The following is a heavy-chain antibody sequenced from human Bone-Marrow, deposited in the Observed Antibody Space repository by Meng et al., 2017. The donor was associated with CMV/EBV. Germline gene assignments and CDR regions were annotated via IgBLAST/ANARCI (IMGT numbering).Heavy chain of an antibody. V-gene: IGHV1-2*02. J-gene: IGHJ4*02. D-gene: IGHD1-14*01. CDR3: ARGEPAHRYFSY. CDR1: GYTFTGYY. CDR2: INPNSGGT. Sequence: ASVKVSCKASGYTFTGYYMHWVRQAPGQGLEWMGWINPNSGGTNYAQKFQGRVTMTRDTSISTAYMELSSLRSEDTAVYYCARGEPAHRYFSYWGQGTVVTVSS.